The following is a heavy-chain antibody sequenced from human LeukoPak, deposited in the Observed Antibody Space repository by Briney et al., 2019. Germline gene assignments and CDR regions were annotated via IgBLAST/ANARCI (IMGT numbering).Heavy chain of an antibody. CDR1: GGSISSTGYY. CDR2: IYYSETT. CDR3: ARQVSDYYYYYIDV. Sequence: SETLSLTCTVSGGSISSTGYYWDWIRQPPGKGLEWIGSIYYSETTYYNSSLKSRVTISLDTSKNQFSLSLKSVTAADTAVYYCARQVSDYYYYYIDVWGKGATVTVSS. J-gene: IGHJ6*03. D-gene: IGHD5/OR15-5a*01. V-gene: IGHV4-39*01.